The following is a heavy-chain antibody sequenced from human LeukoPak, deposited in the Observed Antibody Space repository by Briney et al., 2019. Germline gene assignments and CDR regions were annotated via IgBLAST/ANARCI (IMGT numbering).Heavy chain of an antibody. Sequence: GGSLRLSCATSGFTLSLAWMHWVRQAPGKGLEWVSRIKCDGSYTNYADSVKGRFTISRDNARNTLSLHMIGLRAEDTAVYFCVRDGDAYNFDFWGQGVLVTVSS. D-gene: IGHD5-24*01. CDR1: GFTLSLAW. V-gene: IGHV3-74*01. J-gene: IGHJ4*02. CDR2: IKCDGSYT. CDR3: VRDGDAYNFDF.